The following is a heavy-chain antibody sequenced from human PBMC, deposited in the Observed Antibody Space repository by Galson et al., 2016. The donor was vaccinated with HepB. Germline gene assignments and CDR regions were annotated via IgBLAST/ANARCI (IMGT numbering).Heavy chain of an antibody. D-gene: IGHD2-2*01. V-gene: IGHV3-9*01. Sequence: SLRLSCAASGFTFHEYAMHWVRQGPGKGLEWVAGISLHGGDIDYAESVKGRFTISRDNARKSVSLQMHALKPEEPALYYCAKDFRLSSSFLSYQHYGMDVWGRGTTVTVSS. CDR1: GFTFHEYA. CDR3: AKDFRLSSSFLSYQHYGMDV. CDR2: ISLHGGDI. J-gene: IGHJ6*02.